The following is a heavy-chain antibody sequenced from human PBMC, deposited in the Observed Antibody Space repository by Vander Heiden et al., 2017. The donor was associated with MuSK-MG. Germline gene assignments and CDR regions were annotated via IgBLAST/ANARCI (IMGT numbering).Heavy chain of an antibody. D-gene: IGHD2-15*01. CDR3: VYGGHQVPANGFDP. CDR2: INPKTGGS. J-gene: IGHJ5*02. Sequence: QVQLVQSGTEVKKPGASVKVSCKASGYPFTGYYLHWIRQAPGQGLQWMGWINPKTGGSKYAQIFQGRVTMTRDTSMTTVYMELSRLRSNDTGVYFCVYGGHQVPANGFDPWGQGTLGTVSS. V-gene: IGHV1-2*02. CDR1: GYPFTGYY.